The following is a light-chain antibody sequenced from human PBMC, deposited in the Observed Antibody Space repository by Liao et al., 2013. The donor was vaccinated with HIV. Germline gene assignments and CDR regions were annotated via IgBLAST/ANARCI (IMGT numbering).Light chain of an antibody. J-gene: IGLJ2*01. Sequence: SYVLTQPPSVSVAPGKTASITCGGNNIGSKTVHWYQLKPGQAPLLVIYYDSQRPSGIPERLSGSNSGNTATLTISTVEPGDEADYYCQVWDTTDHVQFGGGTKLIVL. CDR3: QVWDTTDHVQ. CDR1: NIGSKT. CDR2: YDS. V-gene: IGLV3-21*04.